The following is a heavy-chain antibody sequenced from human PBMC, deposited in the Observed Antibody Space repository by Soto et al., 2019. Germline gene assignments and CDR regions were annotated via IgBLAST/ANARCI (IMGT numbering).Heavy chain of an antibody. CDR3: ASVAVIGDYAIAVPVFFDY. D-gene: IGHD4-17*01. CDR2: IYYSGST. Sequence: NPSETLSLTCTVSGGSISSSSYYWGWIRQPPGKGLEWIGSIYYSGSTYYNSSLKSRVTISVDTSKNQFSLKLSSVTAADTAVYYCASVAVIGDYAIAVPVFFDYWGQGTLVTVSS. CDR1: GGSISSSSYY. J-gene: IGHJ4*02. V-gene: IGHV4-39*01.